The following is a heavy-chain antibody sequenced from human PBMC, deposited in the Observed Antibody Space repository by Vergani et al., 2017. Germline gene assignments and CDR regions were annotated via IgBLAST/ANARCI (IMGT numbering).Heavy chain of an antibody. D-gene: IGHD6-13*01. V-gene: IGHV4-59*01. CDR2: IYYSGST. J-gene: IGHJ5*02. CDR1: GGSISSYY. Sequence: QVQLQESGPGLVKPSETLSLTCTVSGGSISSYYWSWIRQPPGKGLEWIGYIYYSGSTNYNPSLKSRVTLSVDTSKNQFSLKVNSVTAADTAVYYCARVLPASSSRIDPWGQGTLVTVSS. CDR3: ARVLPASSSRIDP.